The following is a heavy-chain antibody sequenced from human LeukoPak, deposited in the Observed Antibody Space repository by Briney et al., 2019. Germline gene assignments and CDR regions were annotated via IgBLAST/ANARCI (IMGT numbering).Heavy chain of an antibody. CDR2: MNPNSGNT. D-gene: IGHD3-10*01. V-gene: IGHV1-8*01. CDR3: ARGITMVRGVTLDWFDP. CDR1: GYTFTSYD. J-gene: IGHJ5*02. Sequence: ASVKVSCKASGYTFTSYDINWVRQATGQGLEWMGWMNPNSGNTGYAQKFQGRVTMTRDTSISTAYMELSRLRSDDTAVYYCARGITMVRGVTLDWFDPWGQGTLVTVSS.